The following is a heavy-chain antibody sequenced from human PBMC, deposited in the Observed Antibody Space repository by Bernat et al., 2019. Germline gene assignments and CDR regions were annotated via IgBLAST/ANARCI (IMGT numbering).Heavy chain of an antibody. CDR3: AKDGYCSGGSCYSDYYYYGMDV. J-gene: IGHJ6*02. V-gene: IGHV3-30*18. Sequence: QVQLVESGGGVVQPGRSLRLSCAASGFTFNSYGMHWVRQAPGKGLEWVAVISYDGSNKYYADSVKGRFTISRDNSKNTLYLQMNSLRAEDTAVYYCAKDGYCSGGSCYSDYYYYGMDVWGQGTTVTVSS. D-gene: IGHD2-15*01. CDR1: GFTFNSYG. CDR2: ISYDGSNK.